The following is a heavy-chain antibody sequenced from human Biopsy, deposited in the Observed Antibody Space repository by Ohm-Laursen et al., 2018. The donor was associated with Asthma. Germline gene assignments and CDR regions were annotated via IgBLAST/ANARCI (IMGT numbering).Heavy chain of an antibody. V-gene: IGHV3-30-3*01. Sequence: SLRLSCAASGFTFSSYAMHWVRQAPGKGLEWVAVISYDGSNKYYADSAKGRFTISRDNSKNTLYLQMNSLRAEDTAVYYCAREGIAVAHFDYWGQGTLVTVSS. D-gene: IGHD6-19*01. CDR1: GFTFSSYA. J-gene: IGHJ4*02. CDR2: ISYDGSNK. CDR3: AREGIAVAHFDY.